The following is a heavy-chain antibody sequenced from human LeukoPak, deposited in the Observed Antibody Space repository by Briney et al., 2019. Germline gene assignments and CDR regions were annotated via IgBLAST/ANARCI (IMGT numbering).Heavy chain of an antibody. CDR3: ARDRGYSYGSIDY. D-gene: IGHD5-18*01. CDR1: GFTFSSYW. J-gene: IGHJ4*02. CDR2: IKQDGSEK. Sequence: PGGSLRLSCAASGFTFSSYWMSWVRQAPGKGLEWLANIKQDGSEKYYVDSVKGRFTISRDNAKNSLYLQMNSLRAEDTAVYYCARDRGYSYGSIDYWGQGTLVTVSS. V-gene: IGHV3-7*01.